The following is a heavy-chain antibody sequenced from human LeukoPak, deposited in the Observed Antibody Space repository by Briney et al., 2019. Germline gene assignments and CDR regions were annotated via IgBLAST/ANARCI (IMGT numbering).Heavy chain of an antibody. Sequence: SVQVSCKASGYTFTSYYMHWVRQAPGQGLEWMGIINPSGGRTSYAQRFQGRVTMTRDTSTSTVYMELSSLRSEDTAVYYCARSGYYFGFDYWGQGTLVTVSS. J-gene: IGHJ4*02. CDR1: GYTFTSYY. CDR3: ARSGYYFGFDY. V-gene: IGHV1-46*01. CDR2: INPSGGRT. D-gene: IGHD3-22*01.